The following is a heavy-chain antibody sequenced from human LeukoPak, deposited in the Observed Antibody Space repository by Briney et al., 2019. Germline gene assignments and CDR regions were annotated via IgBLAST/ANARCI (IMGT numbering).Heavy chain of an antibody. J-gene: IGHJ4*02. Sequence: PGRSLRLSCTASGCTLSNYGMHWVRQAPGKGLEWVAVISYDGGNKYYTDSVEGRFTISRDNSKNTLYLQMNSLRAEQTAVYNCENNVGGGVWDYFDCWGQGTLVTVSS. D-gene: IGHD2-15*01. V-gene: IGHV3-30*18. CDR2: ISYDGGNK. CDR3: ENNVGGGVWDYFDC. CDR1: GCTLSNYG.